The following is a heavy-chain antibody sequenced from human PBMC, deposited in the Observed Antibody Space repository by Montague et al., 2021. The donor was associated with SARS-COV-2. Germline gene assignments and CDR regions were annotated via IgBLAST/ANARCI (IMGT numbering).Heavy chain of an antibody. CDR3: VREVRYYCDSSCAGAFDI. D-gene: IGHD3-22*01. V-gene: IGHV4-59*01. Sequence: SETLSLTCTVSGGSISSYYWSWIRQPPGKGLEWIGYIYYSGSTNYNPSLKSRVTISVDTSKNQFSLKLSSVTAADTAVYYCVREVRYYCDSSCAGAFDIWGQGTMVTVSS. CDR2: IYYSGST. J-gene: IGHJ3*02. CDR1: GGSISSYY.